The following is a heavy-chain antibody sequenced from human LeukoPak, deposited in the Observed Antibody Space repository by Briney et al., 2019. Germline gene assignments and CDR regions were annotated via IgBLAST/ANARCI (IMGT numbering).Heavy chain of an antibody. D-gene: IGHD5-18*01. Sequence: PSETLSLTCTVSGGSISTYHWNWIRKSPEKGLEWIGYMQSTGNSNYNPSLKRRVTMSVDMSRNQIVLNLSSVTAADTAVYFCARDKQHSYGRYFDHWGQGALVTVSS. J-gene: IGHJ4*02. CDR2: MQSTGNS. CDR1: GGSISTYH. V-gene: IGHV4-59*01. CDR3: ARDKQHSYGRYFDH.